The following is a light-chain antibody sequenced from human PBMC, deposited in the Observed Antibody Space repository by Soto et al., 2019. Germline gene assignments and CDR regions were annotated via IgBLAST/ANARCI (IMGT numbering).Light chain of an antibody. V-gene: IGKV3-20*01. CDR1: QTVRNNY. Sequence: EFVLTQSPGTLSLSPGEGATLSCRASQTVRNNYLAWYQQKPGQAPKLLIYDASSRATGIPDRFSGGGSGTDFILTISRLEPEDFAVYYCQQFSSYPLTFGGGTKV. J-gene: IGKJ4*01. CDR3: QQFSSYPLT. CDR2: DAS.